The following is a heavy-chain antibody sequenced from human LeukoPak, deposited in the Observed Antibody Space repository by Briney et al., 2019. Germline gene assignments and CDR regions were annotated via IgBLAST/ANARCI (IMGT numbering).Heavy chain of an antibody. Sequence: SETLSLTCTVSGGSISSSSYYWGWIRQPPGKGLEWIGSIYYSGSTYYNPSLKSRVTISVATSKNQFSLKLSSVTAADTAVYYCARDLLLSSVFDPWGQGTLVTVSS. D-gene: IGHD3-10*01. CDR2: IYYSGST. J-gene: IGHJ5*02. CDR3: ARDLLLSSVFDP. CDR1: GGSISSSSYY. V-gene: IGHV4-39*07.